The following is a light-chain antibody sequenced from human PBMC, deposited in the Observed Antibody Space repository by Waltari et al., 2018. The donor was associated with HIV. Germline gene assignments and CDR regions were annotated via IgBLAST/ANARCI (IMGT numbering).Light chain of an antibody. V-gene: IGLV1-44*01. J-gene: IGLJ2*01. CDR2: SND. Sequence: QSVLTQPPSASGTPGPRVTISCSGSRSNIGSTTVNWYQQLPGTAPKLLIYSNDQRPSGVPDRFSGSKSGTSASLAISGLQSEDEAGYYCAAWDVSLNGLVFGGGTKLTVL. CDR1: RSNIGSTT. CDR3: AAWDVSLNGLV.